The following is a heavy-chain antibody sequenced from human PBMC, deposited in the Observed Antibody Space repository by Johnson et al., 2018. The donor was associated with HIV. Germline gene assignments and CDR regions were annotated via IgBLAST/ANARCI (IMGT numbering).Heavy chain of an antibody. CDR2: ISSDVNNK. Sequence: HVQLVESGGDMVQPGRSLRLSCAASGFTLTTYAMHWVRQAPGKGLEWVAVISSDVNNKYYADSVKGRFTISRDNSMNTLYLQMNSLTIDDTAVYYCAKDPRYKYGGAFDIWGQGTMVTVSS. V-gene: IGHV3-30*18. CDR3: AKDPRYKYGGAFDI. D-gene: IGHD3-16*01. J-gene: IGHJ3*02. CDR1: GFTLTTYA.